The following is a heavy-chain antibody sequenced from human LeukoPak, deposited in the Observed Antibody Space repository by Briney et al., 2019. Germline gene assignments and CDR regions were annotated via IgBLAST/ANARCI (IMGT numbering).Heavy chain of an antibody. J-gene: IGHJ4*02. CDR3: ARAAVDDYGYYEYFDY. D-gene: IGHD4-17*01. Sequence: GGSLSLSCAASGFTFSTYSMTWVRQAPGKGLEWVSVIYSGGSTYYADSVKGRFTISRDNSKNTLYLQMNSLRAEDTAVYYCARAAVDDYGYYEYFDYWGQGTLVTVSS. CDR1: GFTFSTYS. V-gene: IGHV3-53*01. CDR2: IYSGGST.